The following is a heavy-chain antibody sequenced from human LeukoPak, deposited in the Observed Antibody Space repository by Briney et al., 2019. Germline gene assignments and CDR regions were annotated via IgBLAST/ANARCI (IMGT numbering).Heavy chain of an antibody. V-gene: IGHV3-21*01. CDR1: GFTFSSYS. J-gene: IGHJ6*03. Sequence: GGSLRLSCAASGFTFSSYSMNWVRQAPGKGLEWVSSISSSSSYIYYADSVKGRFTISRDNAKNSLYLQMNSLRAEDTAVYYCARDLGGVITPRYYYYMDVWGKGTTVTVSS. D-gene: IGHD3-10*01. CDR3: ARDLGGVITPRYYYYMDV. CDR2: ISSSSSYI.